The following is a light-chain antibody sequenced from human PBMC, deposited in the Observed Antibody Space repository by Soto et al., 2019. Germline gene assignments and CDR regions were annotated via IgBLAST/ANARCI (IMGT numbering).Light chain of an antibody. CDR2: LNSDGRH. Sequence: QPVLTQSPSASASLGASVKLTCTLSSGHIHYGIARHQQQPEKGPRYLMKLNSDGRHSQGDGIPDRCSGSSSGAERYLTISSLQDEDEADYYCQTWDTGNRVFGGGTKLTVL. V-gene: IGLV4-69*01. J-gene: IGLJ2*01. CDR3: QTWDTGNRV. CDR1: SGHIHYG.